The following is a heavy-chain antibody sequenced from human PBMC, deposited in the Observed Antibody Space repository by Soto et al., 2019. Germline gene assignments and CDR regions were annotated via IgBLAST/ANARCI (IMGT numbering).Heavy chain of an antibody. CDR1: GYTFTSYG. CDR2: ISAYNGNT. J-gene: IGHJ4*02. CDR3: ARDLGRSYDILTGYHAAGQVDY. D-gene: IGHD3-9*01. Sequence: QVQLVQSGAEVKKPGASVKVSCKASGYTFTSYGISWVRQAPGQGLEWMGWISAYNGNTNYAQKLQGRVTMTTDTSTSTAYMELRSLRSDDTAVYYCARDLGRSYDILTGYHAAGQVDYWGQGTLVTVSS. V-gene: IGHV1-18*01.